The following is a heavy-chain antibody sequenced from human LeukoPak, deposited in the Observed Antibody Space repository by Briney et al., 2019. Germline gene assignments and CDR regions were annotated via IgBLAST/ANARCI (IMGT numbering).Heavy chain of an antibody. CDR3: AKDSDYYGSGSFAY. V-gene: IGHV3-30*04. J-gene: IGHJ4*02. CDR2: LSHDGGNK. D-gene: IGHD3-10*01. Sequence: AGGSLRLSCSGSGFTFRSYAMPWVRQAPDKGLEWVAVLSHDGGNKYYAESMKGRFTISRDNSKNMLYLQMNSLRAEDTAVYYCAKDSDYYGSGSFAYWGQGTLVTVSS. CDR1: GFTFRSYA.